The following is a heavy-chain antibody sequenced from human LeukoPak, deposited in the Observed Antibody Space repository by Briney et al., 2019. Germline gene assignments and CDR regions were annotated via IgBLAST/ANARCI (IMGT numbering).Heavy chain of an antibody. V-gene: IGHV3-23*01. CDR2: ISGSGGST. J-gene: IGHJ4*02. Sequence: GGSLRLSCAASGFTFSSYAMSWVRQAPGKGPEWVSAISGSGGSTYYADSVKGRFTISRDNSKNTLYLQMNSLRAEDTAVYYCAKAYCGGDCYSPYYFDYWGQGTLVTVSS. CDR3: AKAYCGGDCYSPYYFDY. CDR1: GFTFSSYA. D-gene: IGHD2-21*02.